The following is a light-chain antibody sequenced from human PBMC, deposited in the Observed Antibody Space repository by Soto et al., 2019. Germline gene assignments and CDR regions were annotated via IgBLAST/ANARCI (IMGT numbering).Light chain of an antibody. CDR1: QSVGSN. J-gene: IGKJ4*01. CDR2: GAS. Sequence: ETVMTQSPATLSVSPGERATLSCRASQSVGSNLAWYQQKPGQAPRLLIYGASTRATGIPARFSGSGSGTEFTLTISSLQSEDFAVYSCHQYNDWPPLTFGGGTKVDIK. V-gene: IGKV3-15*01. CDR3: HQYNDWPPLT.